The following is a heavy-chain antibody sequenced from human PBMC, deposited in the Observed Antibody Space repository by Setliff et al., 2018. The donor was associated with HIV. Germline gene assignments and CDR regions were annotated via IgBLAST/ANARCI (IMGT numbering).Heavy chain of an antibody. Sequence: GESLKISCAASGFTFSSYWMSWVRQAPGKGLEWVANINQDGSEKYYVDSVKGRFTISRDSAKNSLYLQMNSLRAEDTAVYYCARDYLYYYYYYMDVWGRGTTVTVSS. V-gene: IGHV3-7*03. CDR2: INQDGSEK. CDR1: GFTFSSYW. J-gene: IGHJ6*03. CDR3: ARDYLYYYYYYMDV.